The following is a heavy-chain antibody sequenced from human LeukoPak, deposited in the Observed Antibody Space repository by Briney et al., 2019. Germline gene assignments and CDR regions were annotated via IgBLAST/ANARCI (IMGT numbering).Heavy chain of an antibody. Sequence: GGSLRLSCEASGFTFSEYAMSWVRQAPGKGLEWVSSISSSSSYIYYADSVKGRFTISRDNAKNSLYLQMNSLRAEDTAVYYCAREGIVGALDYWGQGTLVTVSS. CDR1: GFTFSEYA. CDR2: ISSSSSYI. D-gene: IGHD1-26*01. V-gene: IGHV3-21*01. J-gene: IGHJ4*02. CDR3: AREGIVGALDY.